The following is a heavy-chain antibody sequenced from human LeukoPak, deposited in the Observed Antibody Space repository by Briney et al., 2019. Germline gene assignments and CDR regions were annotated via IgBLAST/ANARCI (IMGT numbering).Heavy chain of an antibody. D-gene: IGHD3-3*01. Sequence: SETLSLTCSVSGGSITSYYWSWIRQAPGKGLEWIGYIYYSGSTNYNPSLKSRVTISVDTSKNQFSLRLSSVTAADTAVYYCARKYFWSGYGAFDIWGQGTMVTVSS. V-gene: IGHV4-59*12. CDR3: ARKYFWSGYGAFDI. CDR2: IYYSGST. J-gene: IGHJ3*02. CDR1: GGSITSYY.